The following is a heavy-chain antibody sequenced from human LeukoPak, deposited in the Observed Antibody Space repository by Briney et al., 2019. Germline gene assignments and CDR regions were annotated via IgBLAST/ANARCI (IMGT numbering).Heavy chain of an antibody. V-gene: IGHV3-7*04. CDR3: TRVGYIDEGIDY. J-gene: IGHJ4*02. CDR2: IKQDGSKK. Sequence: GGSLRLSCAASGFTFSDYYMTWVRQAPGKGLEWVASIKQDGSKKSYVDSVKGRFTISRDNAKNSLYLQMNSLRAEDTAIYYCTRVGYIDEGIDYWGQGTLVTVSS. CDR1: GFTFSDYY. D-gene: IGHD5-24*01.